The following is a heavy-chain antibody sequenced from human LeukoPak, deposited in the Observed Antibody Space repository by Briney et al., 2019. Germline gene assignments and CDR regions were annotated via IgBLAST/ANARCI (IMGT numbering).Heavy chain of an antibody. V-gene: IGHV4-4*02. CDR1: GGSITNTNY. CDR3: AGEGGPYRPLDY. CDR2: VNLQGST. J-gene: IGHJ4*02. Sequence: KASETLSLTCGVSGGSITNTNYWTWVRQPPGKGLEWIGEVNLQGSTNYNPSLMGRVAIAVDTSENHISLQYTAVTSADTAVYYWAGEGGPYRPLDYSGQGTLVTVSS.